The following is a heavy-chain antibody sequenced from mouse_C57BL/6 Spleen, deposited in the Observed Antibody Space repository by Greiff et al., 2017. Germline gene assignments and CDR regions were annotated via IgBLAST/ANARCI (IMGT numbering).Heavy chain of an antibody. D-gene: IGHD1-1*02. CDR2: ISSGSSTI. CDR3: ARRGWAYFDV. CDR1: GFTFSDYG. J-gene: IGHJ1*03. Sequence: EVHLVESGGGLVKPGGSLKLSCAASGFTFSDYGMHWVRQAPEKGLEWVAYISSGSSTIYYADTVKGRFTISRYNAKNTLFLQMTSLRAEDTAMYDCARRGWAYFDVWGTGTTVTVSS. V-gene: IGHV5-17*01.